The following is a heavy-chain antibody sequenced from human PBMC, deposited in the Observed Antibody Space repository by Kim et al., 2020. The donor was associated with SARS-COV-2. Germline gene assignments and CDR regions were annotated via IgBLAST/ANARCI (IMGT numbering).Heavy chain of an antibody. J-gene: IGHJ5*02. V-gene: IGHV3-21*01. D-gene: IGHD5-18*01. CDR1: GFTFSSYS. CDR2: ISSSSSYI. Sequence: GGSLRLSCAASGFTFSSYSMNWVRQAPGKGLEWVSSISSSSSYIYYADSVKGRFTISRDNAKNSLYLQMNSLRAEDTAVYYCARGYSYGFGWFDPWGQGTLVTVSS. CDR3: ARGYSYGFGWFDP.